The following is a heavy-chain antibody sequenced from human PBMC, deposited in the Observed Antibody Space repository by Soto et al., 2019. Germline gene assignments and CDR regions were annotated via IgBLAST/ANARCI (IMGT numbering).Heavy chain of an antibody. CDR3: ARVGYCSGGSCPYYYGMDV. V-gene: IGHV3-7*01. D-gene: IGHD2-15*01. Sequence: EVQLVESGGGLVQPGGSLRLSCAASGFTFSSYWMSWVRQAPGKGLEWVANIKQDGSEKYYVDSVKGRFTISRDNAKNSLYLQMNSLRAEDTAVYYCARVGYCSGGSCPYYYGMDVWGQGTTVTVSS. CDR2: IKQDGSEK. J-gene: IGHJ6*02. CDR1: GFTFSSYW.